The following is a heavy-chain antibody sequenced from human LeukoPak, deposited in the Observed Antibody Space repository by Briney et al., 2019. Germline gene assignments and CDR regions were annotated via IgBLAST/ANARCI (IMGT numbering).Heavy chain of an antibody. CDR2: ISYDGSNK. Sequence: GGSLRLSCAASGFTFSSYGMHWVRQAPGKGLEWVAVISYDGSNKYYADSVKGRFTISRDNSKNTLYLQMNSLRAEDTAVYYCARDPTDHYYYYYMDVWGKGTTVTVSS. V-gene: IGHV3-30*03. CDR3: ARDPTDHYYYYYMDV. J-gene: IGHJ6*03. CDR1: GFTFSSYG.